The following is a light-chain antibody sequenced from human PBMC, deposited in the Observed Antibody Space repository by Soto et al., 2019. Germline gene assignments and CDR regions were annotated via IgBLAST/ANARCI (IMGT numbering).Light chain of an antibody. Sequence: DSQMTQSPSPLSASVGDRVTITCRASQSISSWLAWYQQKPGKAPKLLIYKASSLERGIPSRFSGRGSGTHFILTINNLQPEDFATYYCQQFNSLFGQGTRLEIK. CDR3: QQFNSL. J-gene: IGKJ5*01. V-gene: IGKV1-5*03. CDR2: KAS. CDR1: QSISSW.